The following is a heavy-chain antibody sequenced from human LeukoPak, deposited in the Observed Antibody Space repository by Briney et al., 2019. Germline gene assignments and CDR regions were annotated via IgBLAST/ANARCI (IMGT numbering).Heavy chain of an antibody. J-gene: IGHJ4*02. CDR3: ARVLYCSGGSCYGRSGYSVYYFGY. D-gene: IGHD2-15*01. CDR1: GCTFTSYD. CDR2: MNPNSGNT. V-gene: IGHV1-8*01. Sequence: ASVKVSCKASGCTFTSYDINWVRQATGQGLEWMGWMNPNSGNTGYAQKFQGRVTMTRNTSISTAYMELSSLRSEDTAVYYCARVLYCSGGSCYGRSGYSVYYFGYWGQGTLVTVSS.